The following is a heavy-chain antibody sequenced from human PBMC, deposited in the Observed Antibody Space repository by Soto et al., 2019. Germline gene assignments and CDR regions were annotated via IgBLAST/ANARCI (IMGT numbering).Heavy chain of an antibody. V-gene: IGHV4-31*03. CDR1: GGSISSGGYY. J-gene: IGHJ4*02. D-gene: IGHD3-22*01. CDR3: ARDVKSSSGYPYYFDY. Sequence: SETLSLTCTVSGGSISSGGYYWSWIRQHPGKGLEWIGYIYYSGSTYYNPSLKSRVTISVDTSKNQFSLKLSSVTAADTAVYYCARDVKSSSGYPYYFDYWGQGTLVTVSS. CDR2: IYYSGST.